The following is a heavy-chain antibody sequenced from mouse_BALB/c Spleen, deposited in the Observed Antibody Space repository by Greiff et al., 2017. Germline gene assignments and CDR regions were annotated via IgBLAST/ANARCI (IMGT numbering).Heavy chain of an antibody. D-gene: IGHD2-4*01. V-gene: IGHV5-17*02. CDR3: ARSYDYDGFDY. CDR2: ISSGSSTI. CDR1: GFTFSSFG. Sequence: VQLKESGGGLVQPGGSRKLSCAASGFTFSSFGMHWVRQAPEKGLEWVAYISSGSSTIYYADTVKGRFTISRDNPKNTLFLQMTSLRSEDTAMYYCARSYDYDGFDYWGQGTTLTVSS. J-gene: IGHJ2*01.